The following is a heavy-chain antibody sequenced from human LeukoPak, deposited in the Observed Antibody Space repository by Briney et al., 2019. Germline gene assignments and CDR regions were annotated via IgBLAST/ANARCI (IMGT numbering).Heavy chain of an antibody. CDR2: IDPSDSYT. CDR1: GYRFTSYW. J-gene: IGHJ4*02. CDR3: ARLGGSGSFPY. Sequence: GGALRISFKGSGYRFTSYWISWGRPMPGKGVGWMGRIDPSDSYTNYSPSFQGHVTISADNSISTAYLQWSSLKASDTAMYYCARLGGSGSFPYWGQGTLVTVSS. D-gene: IGHD3-10*01. V-gene: IGHV5-10-1*01.